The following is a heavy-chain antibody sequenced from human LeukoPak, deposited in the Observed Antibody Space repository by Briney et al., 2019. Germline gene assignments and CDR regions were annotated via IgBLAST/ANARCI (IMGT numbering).Heavy chain of an antibody. CDR1: GGSIRSYY. CDR3: ARDPEDDLLAAFDI. V-gene: IGHV4-59*01. D-gene: IGHD3-9*01. CDR2: IYYSGRI. J-gene: IGHJ3*02. Sequence: SETLSLTCTVSGGSIRSYYWNWIRQPPGKGLEWIGHIYYSGRINYNPSRKSRVTISVDASKNQCSLKLTSVTAADTAVYYCARDPEDDLLAAFDIWGQGTMVTVSS.